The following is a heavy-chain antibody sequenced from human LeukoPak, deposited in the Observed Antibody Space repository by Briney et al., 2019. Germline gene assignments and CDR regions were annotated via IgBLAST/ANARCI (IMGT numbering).Heavy chain of an antibody. D-gene: IGHD4-23*01. Sequence: GGSLRLSCAASGFTFSSYGMHWVRQAPGKGLEWVAVIWYDGSNKYYAVSVKGRFTISRDNSKNTLYLQMNSLRAEDTAVYYCAREGTTVVTEYYYYYMDVWGKGTTVTVSS. J-gene: IGHJ6*03. CDR1: GFTFSSYG. V-gene: IGHV3-33*01. CDR2: IWYDGSNK. CDR3: AREGTTVVTEYYYYYMDV.